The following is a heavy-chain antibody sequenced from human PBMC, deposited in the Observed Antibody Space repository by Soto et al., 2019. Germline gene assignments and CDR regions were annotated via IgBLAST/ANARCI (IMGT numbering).Heavy chain of an antibody. D-gene: IGHD6-19*01. Sequence: EVQLVESGGGLAQPGRSLRLASAASGFTFDNYAMHWVRLIPGKGREWVSGTSWTSANIGYADAVKGRFTISRDNAKNSVYLQMNRLRPEDTALYYGAQAQGWLKDKLDHWGQGTRVTVSS. J-gene: IGHJ5*02. V-gene: IGHV3-9*01. CDR3: AQAQGWLKDKLDH. CDR2: TSWTSANI. CDR1: GFTFDNYA.